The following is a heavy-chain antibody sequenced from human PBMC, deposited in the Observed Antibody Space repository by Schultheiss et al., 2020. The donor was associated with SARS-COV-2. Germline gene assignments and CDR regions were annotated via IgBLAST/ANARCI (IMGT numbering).Heavy chain of an antibody. V-gene: IGHV4-59*12. CDR3: ARVGYCSGGSCYGVGY. Sequence: SETLSLTCTVSGGSISSYYWSWIRQPPGKGLEWIGYIYHSGSTYYNPSLKSRVTISVDTSKNQFSLKLSSVTAADTAVYYCARVGYCSGGSCYGVGYWGQGTLVTVSS. CDR2: IYHSGST. J-gene: IGHJ4*02. CDR1: GGSISSYY. D-gene: IGHD2-15*01.